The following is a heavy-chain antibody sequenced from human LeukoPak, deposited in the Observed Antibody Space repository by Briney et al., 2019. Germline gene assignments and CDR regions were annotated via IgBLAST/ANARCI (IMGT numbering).Heavy chain of an antibody. D-gene: IGHD4-17*01. CDR1: GGSISSSSYY. J-gene: IGHJ4*02. Sequence: SETLSLTCTVSGGSISSSSYYWGWIRQPPGKGLEWIGSIYYSGSTYYNPSLKSRVTISVDTSKNQFSLKLSSVTAADTAVYYCARDLGDYGGYFDYWGQGTLVTVSS. CDR2: IYYSGST. V-gene: IGHV4-39*07. CDR3: ARDLGDYGGYFDY.